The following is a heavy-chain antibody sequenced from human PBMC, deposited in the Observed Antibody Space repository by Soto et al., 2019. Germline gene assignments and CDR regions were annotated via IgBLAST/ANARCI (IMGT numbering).Heavy chain of an antibody. V-gene: IGHV3-74*01. J-gene: IGHJ4*02. CDR2: INEDGGMT. CDR1: GVRFSNNW. Sequence: EVQLVASGGGLVHPGGSLRLSCAASGVRFSNNWMYWVRQAPGKGLEWVSRINEDGGMTSHTDSVRGRFTFSRDNAKNSLYLQMNSFIAEDTAVYYCVTNFRWGQGTLVTVSS. CDR3: VTNFR.